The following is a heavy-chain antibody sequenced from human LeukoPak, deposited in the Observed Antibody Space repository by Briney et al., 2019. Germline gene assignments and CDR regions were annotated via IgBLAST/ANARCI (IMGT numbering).Heavy chain of an antibody. J-gene: IGHJ3*02. Sequence: SETLSLTCAVSGGSISSGGYSWSWIRQPPGKGLEWIGFIYYSGSTYYNPSLKSRITISLDTSKNQFSLKLSSVTAADTAVYYCARDPRESYDYVWGSYRPDAFDIWGQGTMVTVSS. CDR1: GGSISSGGYS. CDR2: IYYSGST. CDR3: ARDPRESYDYVWGSYRPDAFDI. D-gene: IGHD3-16*02. V-gene: IGHV4-30-4*08.